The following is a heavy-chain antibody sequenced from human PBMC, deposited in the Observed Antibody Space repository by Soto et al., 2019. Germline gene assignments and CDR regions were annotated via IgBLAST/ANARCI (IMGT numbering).Heavy chain of an antibody. V-gene: IGHV3-23*01. CDR1: GFTFSSYA. CDR2: ISRSGYST. J-gene: IGHJ4*02. CDR3: PKSTKGEQLANFDY. Sequence: GGSLRLSCAASGFTFSSYAMNWVRQAPGMGLEWVSTISRSGYSTYYADSVKGRFTISRDNSKNMLYLQMNSLRAEDTGLYYCPKSTKGEQLANFDYWGPGTLVTVSS. D-gene: IGHD6-6*01.